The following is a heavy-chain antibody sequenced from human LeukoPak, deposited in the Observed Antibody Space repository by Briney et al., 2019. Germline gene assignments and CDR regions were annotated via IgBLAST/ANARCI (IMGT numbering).Heavy chain of an antibody. CDR3: ARVTTGGYYNY. CDR2: IYTSGST. CDR1: GGSISSGSYY. V-gene: IGHV4-61*02. J-gene: IGHJ4*02. D-gene: IGHD3-22*01. Sequence: PSQTLSLTCSVSGGSISSGSYYWSWIRQPAGKGLEWIGRIYTSGSTNYNPSLKSRVTMSFDAYNNQFSLRLSSVTAADTAVYYCARVTTGGYYNYWGQGTLVTVSS.